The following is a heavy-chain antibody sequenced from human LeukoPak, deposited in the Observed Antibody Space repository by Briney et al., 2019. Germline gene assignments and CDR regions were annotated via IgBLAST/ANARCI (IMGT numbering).Heavy chain of an antibody. Sequence: GGSLRLSCAASGFTFSSYGMHWVRQAPGKGLEWVAFIRCDGSNKYYADSVKGRFTISRDNSKNTLYLQMNSLRAEDTAVYYCARVPTTVVTQYYFDYWGQGTLVTVSS. CDR2: IRCDGSNK. CDR1: GFTFSSYG. D-gene: IGHD4-23*01. J-gene: IGHJ4*02. CDR3: ARVPTTVVTQYYFDY. V-gene: IGHV3-30*02.